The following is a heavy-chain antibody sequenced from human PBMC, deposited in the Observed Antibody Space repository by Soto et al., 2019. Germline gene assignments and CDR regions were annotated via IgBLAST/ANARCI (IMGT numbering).Heavy chain of an antibody. CDR3: ARDSPNRGLLGGNY. D-gene: IGHD3-16*01. Sequence: QVQLVQSGAEVKRPGASVKVSCKASGYSFQRYGISWVRQAPGQGLEWVGWISAFNGDTKYAQRLQDRVSMTTDTSTDTAHMELRSLRSDDTAIYYCARDSPNRGLLGGNYWGQGTLVTVSS. V-gene: IGHV1-18*01. J-gene: IGHJ4*02. CDR1: GYSFQRYG. CDR2: ISAFNGDT.